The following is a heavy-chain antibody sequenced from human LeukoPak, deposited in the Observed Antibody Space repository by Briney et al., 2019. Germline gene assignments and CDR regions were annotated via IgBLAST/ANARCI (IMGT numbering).Heavy chain of an antibody. J-gene: IGHJ5*02. V-gene: IGHV4-39*07. CDR2: IYYSGST. Sequence: KASETLSLTCTVSGGSISSSSYYWGWIRQPPGKGLEWIGSIYYSGSTYYNPSLKSRVTISVDTSKNQFSLKLSSVTAADTAVYYCARATAITMVRGVISNWFDPWGQGTLVTVSS. D-gene: IGHD3-10*01. CDR1: GGSISSSSYY. CDR3: ARATAITMVRGVISNWFDP.